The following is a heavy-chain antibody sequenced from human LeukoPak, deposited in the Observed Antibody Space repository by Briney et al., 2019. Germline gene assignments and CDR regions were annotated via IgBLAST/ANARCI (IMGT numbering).Heavy chain of an antibody. CDR3: ARGRPGTTIFGVVISDACEFDY. J-gene: IGHJ4*02. Sequence: PGGSLRLSCAASGFTFSTYWMSWVRQAPGKGPEWVANIKQDGSEKYYVDSVKGRFTISRDNAKNSLYLQMNSLRGEDTAVYYCARGRPGTTIFGVVISDACEFDYWGQGILVTVSS. V-gene: IGHV3-7*01. D-gene: IGHD3-3*01. CDR1: GFTFSTYW. CDR2: IKQDGSEK.